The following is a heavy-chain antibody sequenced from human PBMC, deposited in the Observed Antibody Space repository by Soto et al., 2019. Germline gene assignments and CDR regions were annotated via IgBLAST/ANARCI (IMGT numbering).Heavy chain of an antibody. V-gene: IGHV2-5*02. CDR2: IYWDDDK. CDR1: GFSLSRGVG. CDR3: VHDSSGWLGFDF. Sequence: QITLKESGPTLVKPTQTLTLTCTFSGFSLSRGVGVAWIRQPPGEALEWLALIYWDDDKRYSPSLKNRLTITKHTSRSQVVLIMTNMDTVDTATYYCVHDSSGWLGFDFWCQGTLVTVSS. D-gene: IGHD6-19*01. J-gene: IGHJ4*02.